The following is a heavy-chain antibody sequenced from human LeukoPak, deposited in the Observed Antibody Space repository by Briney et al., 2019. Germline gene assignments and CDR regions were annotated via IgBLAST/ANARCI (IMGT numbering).Heavy chain of an antibody. Sequence: SETLSLTCSVSGDSVSRSDSYWDWIRQPPGKGLEWIGTIYYSGRTYYSPSLKSRVTMSVDPSNNQFSLNMRSVTAADTALYYCARRRYYDGSGYLEWGQGTLLSVSS. CDR3: ARRRYYDGSGYLE. J-gene: IGHJ1*01. CDR2: IYYSGRT. CDR1: GDSVSRSDSY. V-gene: IGHV4-39*01. D-gene: IGHD3-22*01.